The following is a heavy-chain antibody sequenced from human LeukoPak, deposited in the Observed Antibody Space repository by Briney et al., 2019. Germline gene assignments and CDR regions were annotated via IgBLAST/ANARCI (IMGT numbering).Heavy chain of an antibody. V-gene: IGHV3-48*03. J-gene: IGHJ4*02. D-gene: IGHD3-10*01. CDR1: GFTFSSYE. CDR3: AKDRDYYGSGSDY. Sequence: PGGSLRLSCATSGFTFSSYEMNWVRHATGKGLEGISYITTSGTSTYYAGSGKGRFTISRNNSKHTLFLQMNSLRAEDTAIYYCAKDRDYYGSGSDYWGQGTLVTVSS. CDR2: ITTSGTST.